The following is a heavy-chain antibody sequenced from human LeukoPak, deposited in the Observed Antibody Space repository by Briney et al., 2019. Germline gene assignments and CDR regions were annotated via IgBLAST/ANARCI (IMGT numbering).Heavy chain of an antibody. CDR1: GFTFSSYG. CDR3: EREGDSSGWWLDYCYGMDV. CDR2: IWYDGSNK. D-gene: IGHD6-19*01. Sequence: PGGSLRLSCAASGFTFSSYGMHWVRQAPGKGLEGVTDIWYDGSNKYYADSVKGRFTLSRDNSKNTLYLQMNSLRAEDTAVYYCEREGDSSGWWLDYCYGMDVWGQGTTVTVSS. V-gene: IGHV3-33*01. J-gene: IGHJ6*02.